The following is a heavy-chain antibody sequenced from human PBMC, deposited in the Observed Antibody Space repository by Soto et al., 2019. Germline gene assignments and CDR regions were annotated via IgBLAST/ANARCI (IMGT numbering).Heavy chain of an antibody. Sequence: EVQLVESGGRLVQPGGSLRLSCAASGFTFSSYWMHWVRQAPGKGLVWVSRINSDGSSTSYADSVKGRFTISRDNAKNTLYLQMNSLRAEDTAVYYCARVPIQLWFGGNYYGMDVWGQGTTVTVSS. CDR1: GFTFSSYW. CDR3: ARVPIQLWFGGNYYGMDV. D-gene: IGHD5-18*01. V-gene: IGHV3-74*01. CDR2: INSDGSST. J-gene: IGHJ6*02.